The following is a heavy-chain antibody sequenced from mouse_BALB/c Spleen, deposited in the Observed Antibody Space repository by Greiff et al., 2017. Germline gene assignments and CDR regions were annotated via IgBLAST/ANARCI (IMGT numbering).Heavy chain of an antibody. CDR3: ARRGITTATSYAMDY. CDR1: GYTFTDYN. V-gene: IGHV1-18*01. CDR2: INPNNGGT. J-gene: IGHJ4*01. Sequence: VQLQQSGPELVKPGASVKIPCKASGYTFTDYNMDWVKQSHGKSLEWIGDINPNNGGTIYNQKFKGKATLTVDKSSSTAYMELRSLTSEDTAVYYCARRGITTATSYAMDYWGQGTSVTVSS. D-gene: IGHD1-2*01.